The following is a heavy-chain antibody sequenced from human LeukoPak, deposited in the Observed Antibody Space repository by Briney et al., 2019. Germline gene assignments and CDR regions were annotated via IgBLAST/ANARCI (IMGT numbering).Heavy chain of an antibody. J-gene: IGHJ6*03. D-gene: IGHD1-7*01. CDR3: AKRRGLELLYYYYMDV. Sequence: PGGSLRLSCAASGLTFSSYAMSWVRQAPGKGLEWVSAISGSRGSTHYADSVKGRFTISRDNSKKTLYLQMNSLRAEDTAVYYCAKRRGLELLYYYYMDVWGKGTTVTVSS. V-gene: IGHV3-23*01. CDR1: GLTFSSYA. CDR2: ISGSRGST.